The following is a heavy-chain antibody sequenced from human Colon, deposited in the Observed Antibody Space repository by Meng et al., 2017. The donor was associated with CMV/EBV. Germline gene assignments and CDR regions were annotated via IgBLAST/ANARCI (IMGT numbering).Heavy chain of an antibody. D-gene: IGHD3-16*01. CDR3: ASHSSYVWGSHH. CDR1: GYSFTGYY. CDR2: MDPTTGRT. V-gene: IGHV1-2*02. Sequence: QVQLVQSGAEVRMPGASVKGSCKASGYSFTGYYIHWVRQAPGQGLEWMGWMDPTTGRTDYAQKFQGTVTMTRDTSISTAYLELSRLTSDDTAVYYCASHSSYVWGSHHWGQGTLVTVSS. J-gene: IGHJ1*01.